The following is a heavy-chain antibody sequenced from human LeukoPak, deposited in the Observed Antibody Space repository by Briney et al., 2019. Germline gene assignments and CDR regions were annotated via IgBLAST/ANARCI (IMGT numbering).Heavy chain of an antibody. J-gene: IGHJ4*02. CDR2: ISYDGSNK. CDR3: AKGGSPASAAFDY. Sequence: GGSLRLSCAASGFTFSSYGMHWVRQAPGKGLEWVAVISYDGSNKYYADSVKGRFTISRDNSKNSLYLQMNSLRAEDTALYYCAKGGSPASAAFDYWGQGTLVTVSS. D-gene: IGHD3-16*01. V-gene: IGHV3-30*18. CDR1: GFTFSSYG.